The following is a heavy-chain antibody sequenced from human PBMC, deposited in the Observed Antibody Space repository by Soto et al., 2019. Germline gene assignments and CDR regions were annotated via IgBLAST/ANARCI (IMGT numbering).Heavy chain of an antibody. CDR3: ARHVIPIVGDYYDGLDV. CDR1: GGSISSGGYS. CDR2: SYYSGTT. J-gene: IGHJ6*02. D-gene: IGHD1-26*01. Sequence: SETLSLTCAVSGGSISSGGYSWSWIRQHPGKGLEWIGSSYYSGTTYNPSLKSRVTISVDTSKKQFSLKLNSVTAAETAVYFCARHVIPIVGDYYDGLDVWGQGTTVTVSS. V-gene: IGHV4-39*01.